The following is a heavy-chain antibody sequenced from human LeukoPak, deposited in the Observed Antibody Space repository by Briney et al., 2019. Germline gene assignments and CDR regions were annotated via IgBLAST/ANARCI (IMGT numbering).Heavy chain of an antibody. D-gene: IGHD3-3*01. CDR2: IYYSGST. J-gene: IGHJ6*03. CDR3: ARGPTISFMDV. CDR1: GGSISSYY. Sequence: SETLSLTCTVSGGSISSYYWSWVRQPPGKGLEWIGYIYYSGSTNYNPSLKSRVTISVDTSRNQFFLKLSSVTAADTAVYYCARGPTISFMDVWGKGTTVTVSS. V-gene: IGHV4-59*01.